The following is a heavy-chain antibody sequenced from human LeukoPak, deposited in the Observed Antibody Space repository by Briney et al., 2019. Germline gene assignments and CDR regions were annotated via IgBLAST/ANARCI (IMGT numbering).Heavy chain of an antibody. CDR3: ARGDSSGFSYNWFDP. J-gene: IGHJ5*02. Sequence: PSETLSLTCAVSGGSISSSNWWSWVRQPPGKGLEWIGEIYHSGSTNYNPSLKSRITISVDKSRNQFSLKLSSVTAADTAVYYCARGDSSGFSYNWFDPWGQGTLVTVSS. D-gene: IGHD6-19*01. V-gene: IGHV4-4*02. CDR2: IYHSGST. CDR1: GGSISSSNW.